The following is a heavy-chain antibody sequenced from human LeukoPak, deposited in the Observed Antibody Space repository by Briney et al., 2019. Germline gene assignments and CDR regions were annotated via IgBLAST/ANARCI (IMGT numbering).Heavy chain of an antibody. CDR1: EFTFDDSA. CDR2: INWNSDTI. CDR3: ARGMVAGGPDY. D-gene: IGHD6-19*01. Sequence: GGSLRLSCAASEFTFDDSAMHWVRQAPGKGLEWVSGINWNSDTIGYADSVKGRFTISRDNAKNTLYLQMNSLRAEDTAVYYCARGMVAGGPDYWGQGTLVTVSS. V-gene: IGHV3-9*01. J-gene: IGHJ4*02.